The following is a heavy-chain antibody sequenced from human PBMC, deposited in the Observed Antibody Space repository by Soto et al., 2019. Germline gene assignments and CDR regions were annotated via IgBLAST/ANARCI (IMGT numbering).Heavy chain of an antibody. V-gene: IGHV3-33*01. CDR1: GFTFSSYG. CDR3: ARAGYSSSWGRGFFDY. Sequence: QVQLVESGGGVVQPGRSLRLSCAASGFTFSSYGMHWVRQAPGKGLEWVAVIWYDGSNKYYADSVKGRFTISRDNSKNTLYLQMNSLRAEDTAVYYCARAGYSSSWGRGFFDYWGQGTLVTVSS. CDR2: IWYDGSNK. J-gene: IGHJ4*02. D-gene: IGHD6-13*01.